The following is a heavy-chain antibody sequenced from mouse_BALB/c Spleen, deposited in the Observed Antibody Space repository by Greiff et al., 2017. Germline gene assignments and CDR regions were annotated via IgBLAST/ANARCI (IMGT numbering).Heavy chain of an antibody. Sequence: EVHLVESGGGLVQPGGSLRLSCATSGFTFTDYYMRWVRQPPGKALGWLGFIRNKANGYTTEYSASVKGQFIISRDNSQSILYLQMNTLRAEDSATYYCARDNGNYVDYYAMDYWGQGTSVTVSS. CDR3: ARDNGNYVDYYAMDY. J-gene: IGHJ4*01. CDR2: IRNKANGYTT. D-gene: IGHD2-1*01. V-gene: IGHV7-3*02. CDR1: GFTFTDYY.